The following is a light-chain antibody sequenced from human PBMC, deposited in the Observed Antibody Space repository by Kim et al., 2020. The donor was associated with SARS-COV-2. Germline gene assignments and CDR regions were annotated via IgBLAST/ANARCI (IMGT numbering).Light chain of an antibody. J-gene: IGLJ3*02. CDR2: RNN. CDR1: SNNVAYQG. CDR3: SAWDSSLHAWV. V-gene: IGLV10-54*01. Sequence: RQTATLTCPGNSNNVAYQGAVWLQQHQGHPPKLLSSRNNNRPSGISERFSASRSGNTASLTITGLQPEDEADYYCSAWDSSLHAWVFGGGTKLAVL.